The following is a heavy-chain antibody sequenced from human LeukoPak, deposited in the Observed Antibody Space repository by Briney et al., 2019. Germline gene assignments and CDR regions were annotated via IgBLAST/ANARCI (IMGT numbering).Heavy chain of an antibody. D-gene: IGHD6-13*01. CDR1: GFTFSSYV. V-gene: IGHV3-30-3*01. J-gene: IGHJ4*02. Sequence: PGRSLTLLCAASGFTFSSYVMHWVRQAPGKGLEWVAVISSDGNNKYYADSVKGRFTISRDNSKNTLYLQMNSLRGEDTAVYYCARDVGSSWYKCSDYWGQGTLVTVSS. CDR3: ARDVGSSWYKCSDY. CDR2: ISSDGNNK.